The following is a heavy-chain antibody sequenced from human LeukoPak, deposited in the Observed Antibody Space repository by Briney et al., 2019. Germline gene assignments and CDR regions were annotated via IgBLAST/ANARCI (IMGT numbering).Heavy chain of an antibody. V-gene: IGHV1-18*01. CDR1: GYTFTIYG. Sequence: ASVKVSCKASGYTFTIYGISWVRQAPGQGLEWMGWISAYNGNTNYAQKLQGRVTMTTDTSTSTAYMELRSLRSDDTAVYYCAREGATIFGVVPYYYMDVWGKGTTVTVSS. CDR3: AREGATIFGVVPYYYMDV. CDR2: ISAYNGNT. J-gene: IGHJ6*03. D-gene: IGHD3-3*01.